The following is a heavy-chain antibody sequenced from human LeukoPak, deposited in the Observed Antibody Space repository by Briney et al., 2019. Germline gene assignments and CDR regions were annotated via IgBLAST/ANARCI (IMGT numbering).Heavy chain of an antibody. CDR2: ISAYNGNT. D-gene: IGHD5-18*01. CDR3: ARAVRSYGVYYYYGMDV. Sequence: ASVKDSCKASGYTFTSYGISWVRQAPGQGLEWMGWISAYNGNTIYAQKLQGRVTMTTDTSTSTVYMELSSLRSEDTAVYYCARAVRSYGVYYYYGMDVWGQGTTVTVSS. CDR1: GYTFTSYG. V-gene: IGHV1-18*01. J-gene: IGHJ6*02.